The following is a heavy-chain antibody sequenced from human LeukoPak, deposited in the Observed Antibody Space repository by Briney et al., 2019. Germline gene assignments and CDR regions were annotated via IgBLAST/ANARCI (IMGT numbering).Heavy chain of an antibody. D-gene: IGHD4-17*01. V-gene: IGHV4-59*01. CDR3: ARLSATVTTIFDY. CDR2: IYYSGST. J-gene: IGHJ4*02. Sequence: SETLSLTCTVSGGSISTYYWSWIRQTPGKGLEWIGYIYYSGSTNYNPSLKSRVTISVDTSKNQFSLKLRSVTAADTAVYYCARLSATVTTIFDYWGQGTLVTVSS. CDR1: GGSISTYY.